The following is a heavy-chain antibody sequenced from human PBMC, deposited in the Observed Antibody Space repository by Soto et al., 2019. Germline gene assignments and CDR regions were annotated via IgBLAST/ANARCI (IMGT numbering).Heavy chain of an antibody. V-gene: IGHV1-18*01. CDR3: AREVGDFWSGYYTEYFDY. J-gene: IGHJ4*02. CDR1: GYTFTSYG. D-gene: IGHD3-3*01. CDR2: ISAYNGNT. Sequence: QVQLVQSGAEVKKPGASVKVSCKASGYTFTSYGISWVRQAPGQGLEWMGWISAYNGNTNYAQKLQGRVTMTTDTSTSTAYMELRSLRSDDTAVYYCAREVGDFWSGYYTEYFDYWGQGTLVTVSS.